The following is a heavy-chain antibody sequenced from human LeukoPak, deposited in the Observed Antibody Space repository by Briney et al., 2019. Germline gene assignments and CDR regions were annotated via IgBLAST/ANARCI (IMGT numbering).Heavy chain of an antibody. J-gene: IGHJ4*02. CDR1: GFTFSSYS. CDR2: ISSSSSTI. CDR3: ARESAAAVAY. V-gene: IGHV3-48*04. Sequence: PGGSLRLSCAASGFTFSSYSMNWVRQAPGKGLEWVSYISSSSSTIYYADSVKGRFTISRDNAKNSLYLQMNSLRAEDTAVYYCARESAAAVAYWGQGTLVTVSS. D-gene: IGHD6-13*01.